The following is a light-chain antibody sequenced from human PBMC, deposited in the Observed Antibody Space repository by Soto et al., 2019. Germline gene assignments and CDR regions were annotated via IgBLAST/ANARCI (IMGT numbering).Light chain of an antibody. CDR1: NIDVGSYNL. Sequence: QSALTQPASVSGSPGQSITVSCTGTNIDVGSYNLISWYQHHPGKVPKVVIFEATKRPSWVSTRFSGSKSGNTASLTISGLQAEDEADYYCSSYTDSNTYVFGSGTKVTVL. J-gene: IGLJ1*01. CDR2: EAT. V-gene: IGLV2-23*01. CDR3: SSYTDSNTYV.